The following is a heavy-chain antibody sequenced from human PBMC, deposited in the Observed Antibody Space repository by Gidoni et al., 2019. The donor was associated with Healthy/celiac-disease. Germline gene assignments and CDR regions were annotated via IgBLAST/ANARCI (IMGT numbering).Heavy chain of an antibody. J-gene: IGHJ6*02. D-gene: IGHD5-12*01. CDR1: GFTFSSYG. CDR2: ISYDGSNK. CDR3: AKEETIRGYSGYDYYYYYGMDV. V-gene: IGHV3-30*18. Sequence: VQLVESGGGVVQPGRSLRLSCAASGFTFSSYGMHWVRQAPGKGLEWVAVISYDGSNKYYADSVKGRFTISRDNSKNTLYLQMNSLRAEDTDVYYCAKEETIRGYSGYDYYYYYGMDVWGQGTTVTVSS.